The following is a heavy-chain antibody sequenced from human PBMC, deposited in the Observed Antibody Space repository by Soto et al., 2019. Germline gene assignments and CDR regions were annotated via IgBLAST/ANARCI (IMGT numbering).Heavy chain of an antibody. CDR1: GFTFINYA. J-gene: IGHJ5*02. Sequence: PGGSLRLSCSASGFTFINYAMTWVRQAPGRGLEWVSSISSRGGNTYYADSVKGRFTISKDQSRNTLYLEVNSLKAEHTALYFCAKDSDYGDVLPLDTWGQGTLVTVSS. CDR2: ISSRGGNT. D-gene: IGHD4-17*01. V-gene: IGHV3-23*01. CDR3: AKDSDYGDVLPLDT.